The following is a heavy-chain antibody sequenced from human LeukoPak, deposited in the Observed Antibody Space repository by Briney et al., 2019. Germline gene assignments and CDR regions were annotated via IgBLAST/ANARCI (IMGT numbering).Heavy chain of an antibody. V-gene: IGHV1-69*02. J-gene: IGHJ5*02. CDR2: IIPILGIA. CDR3: ASEYSSSSGWFDP. Sequence: GASVKVSCKASGGAFSSYTISWVRQAPGQGLEWMGRIIPILGIANYAQKFQGRVTITADKSTSTAYMELSSLRSEDTAVYYCASEYSSSSGWFDPWGQGPLVTVSS. CDR1: GGAFSSYT. D-gene: IGHD6-6*01.